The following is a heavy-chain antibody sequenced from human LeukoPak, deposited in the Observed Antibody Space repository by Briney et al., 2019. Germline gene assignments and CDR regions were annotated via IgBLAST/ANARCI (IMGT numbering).Heavy chain of an antibody. J-gene: IGHJ4*02. CDR2: VIGSGGTT. D-gene: IGHD1-26*01. V-gene: IGHV3-23*01. CDR3: AKELSGSYYGPPYLDY. Sequence: GGSLSLACAASGLTFGSYSMSWVRQAPGKGLEWVSIVIGSGGTTYYADSVKGRFTISRDNPKNTPYLQMNSRRAEDTAVYYCAKELSGSYYGPPYLDYWGQGTLLTVSS. CDR1: GLTFGSYS.